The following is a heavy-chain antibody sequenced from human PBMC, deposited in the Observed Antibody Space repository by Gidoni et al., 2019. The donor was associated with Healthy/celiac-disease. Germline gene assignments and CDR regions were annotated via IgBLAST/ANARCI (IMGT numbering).Heavy chain of an antibody. V-gene: IGHV3-53*01. D-gene: IGHD3-16*01. CDR2: IHSGGSP. CDR1: GFHVRSNY. J-gene: IGHJ4*02. CDR3: AGGRGLYFDY. Sequence: EVQRVESGGGLIQPGGSLRLSCAASGFHVRSNYMSWVRQAPGKGLEWVSVIHSGGSPSYAASVKGRFTISRDNSKNTLYLQMNSLRAEDTAVYYCAGGRGLYFDYWGQVTLVTVSS.